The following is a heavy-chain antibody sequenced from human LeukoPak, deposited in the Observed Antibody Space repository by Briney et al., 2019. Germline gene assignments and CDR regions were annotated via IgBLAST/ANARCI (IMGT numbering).Heavy chain of an antibody. CDR2: IKQDGSEK. CDR3: ARATLGYCSGGSCGGYFDY. V-gene: IGHV3-7*01. D-gene: IGHD2-15*01. J-gene: IGHJ4*02. CDR1: GFTFSSYW. Sequence: GGSLRLSCAASGFTFSSYWMSWVRQAPGKGLEWVANIKQDGSEKYYVDSVKGRFTISRGNAKNSLYLQMNSLRAEDTAVYYCARATLGYCSGGSCGGYFDYWGQGTLVTVSS.